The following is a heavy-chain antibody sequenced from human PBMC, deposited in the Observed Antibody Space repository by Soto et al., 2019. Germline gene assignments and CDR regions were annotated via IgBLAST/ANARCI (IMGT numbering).Heavy chain of an antibody. D-gene: IGHD1-26*01. Sequence: EGSLRLSCPASGFTFNTHWMHWVRQAPGKRLVWVSRIYFDGITTNYADSVKGRLTVSRDNAKHTVYLHVNTLRDEDTAVYYCARGGAMGVDYWGQGTLVIVSS. CDR1: GFTFNTHW. CDR2: IYFDGITT. V-gene: IGHV3-74*01. CDR3: ARGGAMGVDY. J-gene: IGHJ4*02.